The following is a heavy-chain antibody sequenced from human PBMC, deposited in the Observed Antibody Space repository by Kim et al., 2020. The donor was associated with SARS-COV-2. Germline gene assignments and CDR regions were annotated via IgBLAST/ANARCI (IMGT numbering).Heavy chain of an antibody. J-gene: IGHJ4*02. CDR3: TTLYLKYYYDSSGYYPFDY. Sequence: GGSLRLSCAASGFTFSNAWMSWVRQAPGKGLEWVGRIKSKTDGGTTDYAAPVKGRFTISRDDSKNTLYLQMNSLKTEDTAVYYCTTLYLKYYYDSSGYYPFDYWGQGTLVTVSS. D-gene: IGHD3-22*01. CDR2: IKSKTDGGTT. CDR1: GFTFSNAW. V-gene: IGHV3-15*01.